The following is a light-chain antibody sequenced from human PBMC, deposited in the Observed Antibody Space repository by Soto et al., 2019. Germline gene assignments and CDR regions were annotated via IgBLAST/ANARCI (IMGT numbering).Light chain of an antibody. CDR1: QSVSSS. V-gene: IGKV3-15*01. CDR3: QQYNNWWT. J-gene: IGKJ1*01. Sequence: EIVMRQSPTTLSVSPGERAILSCRASQSVSSSLAWYQQKPGQAPRLLIYGASTRATGIPARFSGSGSGTEFTLTISSLQSEDLAVYYCQQYNNWWTFGQGTKVDIK. CDR2: GAS.